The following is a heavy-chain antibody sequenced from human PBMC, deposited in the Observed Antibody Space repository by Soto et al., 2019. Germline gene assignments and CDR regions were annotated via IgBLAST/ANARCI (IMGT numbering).Heavy chain of an antibody. CDR1: GYTFTDYA. CDR2: INAGNGNT. V-gene: IGHV1-3*01. CDR3: ARANDFWLGYSFHY. D-gene: IGHD3-3*01. Sequence: ASVKVSCKAAGYTFTDYAIQWVRQAPGQRLEWMGWINAGNGNTKYSQKFQGRVTITRDTSASTAYIELSSLRSEDTAVYYCARANDFWLGYSFHYWGEGTLVTVSS. J-gene: IGHJ4*02.